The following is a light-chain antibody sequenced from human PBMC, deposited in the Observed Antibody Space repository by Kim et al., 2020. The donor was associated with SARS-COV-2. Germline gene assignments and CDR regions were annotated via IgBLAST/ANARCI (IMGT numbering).Light chain of an antibody. CDR2: SHR. CDR1: GSTIESNP. J-gene: IGLJ2*01. Sequence: GRSITISGSGSGSTIESNPLNRHRPGPGTAPKLLIYSHRQRASGDPNHVSGSRSGTSASLAISGLQSEDEADYYCAAWDDSLGNPVFGGGTQLTVL. V-gene: IGLV1-44*01. CDR3: AAWDDSLGNPV.